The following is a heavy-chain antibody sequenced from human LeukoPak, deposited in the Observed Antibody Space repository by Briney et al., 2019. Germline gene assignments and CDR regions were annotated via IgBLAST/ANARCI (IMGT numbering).Heavy chain of an antibody. CDR2: IYYSGST. CDR1: GGSISSYC. Sequence: SETLSLTCTVSGGSISSYCWSWIRQPPGKGLEWIGYIYYSGSTNYNPSLKSRVTISVDTSKNQFSLKLSSVTAADTAVYYCARHLGVVAGNWFDPWGQGTLVTVSS. D-gene: IGHD6-19*01. J-gene: IGHJ5*02. V-gene: IGHV4-59*08. CDR3: ARHLGVVAGNWFDP.